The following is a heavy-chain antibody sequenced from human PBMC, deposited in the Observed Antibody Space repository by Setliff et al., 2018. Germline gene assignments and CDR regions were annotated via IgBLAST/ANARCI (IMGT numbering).Heavy chain of an antibody. V-gene: IGHV1-2*04. D-gene: IGHD3-22*01. CDR2: INPNSGGT. J-gene: IGHJ6*02. CDR3: ARARDDGVYYDSSGYYSYYYYGMDV. Sequence: ASVKVSCKASGYTFTGYYMHWVRQAPGQGLEWMGWINPNSGGTNYAQKFQGWVTMTRDTSISTASMELSRLRSDDTAVYYCARARDDGVYYDSSGYYSYYYYGMDVWGQGTTVTVSS. CDR1: GYTFTGYY.